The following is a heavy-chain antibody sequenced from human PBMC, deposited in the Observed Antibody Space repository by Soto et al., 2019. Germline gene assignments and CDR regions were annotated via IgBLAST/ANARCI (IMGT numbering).Heavy chain of an antibody. J-gene: IGHJ4*02. D-gene: IGHD6-13*01. Sequence: ASVKVSCKASGYTFTSYGISWVRQAPGQGLEWMGWISAYNGNTNYAQKLQGRVTMTTDTSTSTAYMELRSLRSDDTAVYYCARARHLGYSSSWYPLSDDYWGQGTLVTVSS. CDR1: GYTFTSYG. CDR2: ISAYNGNT. V-gene: IGHV1-18*01. CDR3: ARARHLGYSSSWYPLSDDY.